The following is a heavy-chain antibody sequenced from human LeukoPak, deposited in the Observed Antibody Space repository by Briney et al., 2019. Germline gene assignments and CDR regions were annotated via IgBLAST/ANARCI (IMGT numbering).Heavy chain of an antibody. V-gene: IGHV3-21*01. CDR1: GFTFSSYN. CDR2: ISSSSSYI. Sequence: PGGSLRLSCAASGFTFSSYNMNWVRQAPGKGLEWVSSISSSSSYIYYADSVKGRFTISRDNAKNSLYLQMNSLRAEDTAVYYCARESAYCGGDCYSSLYYFDYWGQGTLVTVSS. J-gene: IGHJ4*02. CDR3: ARESAYCGGDCYSSLYYFDY. D-gene: IGHD2-21*02.